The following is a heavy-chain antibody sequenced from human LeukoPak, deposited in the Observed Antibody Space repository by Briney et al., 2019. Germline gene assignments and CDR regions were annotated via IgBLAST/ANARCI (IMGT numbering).Heavy chain of an antibody. D-gene: IGHD3-10*01. V-gene: IGHV4-59*12. J-gene: IGHJ4*02. Sequence: SETLSLTCTVSGGSISSYYWSWIRQPPGKGLEWIWSIYYSGSTNYNPSLKSRVTMSVDTSKNQSSLKLSSVTAADTAVYYCARGTMVRGSPFDYWGQGTLVTVSS. CDR2: IYYSGST. CDR1: GGSISSYY. CDR3: ARGTMVRGSPFDY.